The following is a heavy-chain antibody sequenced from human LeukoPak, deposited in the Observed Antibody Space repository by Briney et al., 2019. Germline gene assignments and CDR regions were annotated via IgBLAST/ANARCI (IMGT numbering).Heavy chain of an antibody. J-gene: IGHJ3*02. Sequence: GGSLRLSCAASGFTFSSYEMNWVRQAPGKGLEWVSYISSSGSTIYYADSVKGRFTISRDNAKNSLYLQMNSLRAEDTAVYYRARVNSLIAAGAFDIWGQGTMVTVSS. CDR3: ARVNSLIAAGAFDI. CDR1: GFTFSSYE. V-gene: IGHV3-48*03. CDR2: ISSSGSTI. D-gene: IGHD6-13*01.